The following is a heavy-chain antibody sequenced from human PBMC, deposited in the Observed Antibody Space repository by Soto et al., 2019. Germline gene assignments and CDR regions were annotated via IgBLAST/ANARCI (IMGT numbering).Heavy chain of an antibody. CDR1: GYIFIHYY. J-gene: IGHJ4*02. CDR3: ARSLLPGDF. D-gene: IGHD2-21*01. CDR2: INPNGGST. Sequence: QVQLVQSGAEVKKPGASVKDSCNASGYIFIHYYIHWERQAPGQELEWMAIINPNGGSTNYAQKFQGRVSVTSDTSTSTVSMGLNSLGSVDTAVYFCARSLLPGDFWGQGTLVTVSS. V-gene: IGHV1-46*01.